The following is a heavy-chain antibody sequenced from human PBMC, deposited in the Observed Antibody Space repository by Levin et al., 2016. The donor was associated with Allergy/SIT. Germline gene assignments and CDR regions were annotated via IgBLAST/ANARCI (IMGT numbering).Heavy chain of an antibody. CDR2: IYWDDDK. Sequence: WIRQPPGKALEWLALIYWDDDKRYSPSLKSRLAITKDTSKNQVVLTMTNMDPVDTATYYCARPSYGDYDFRYWGQGTLVTVSS. CDR3: ARPSYGDYDFRY. D-gene: IGHD4-17*01. V-gene: IGHV2-5*02. J-gene: IGHJ4*02.